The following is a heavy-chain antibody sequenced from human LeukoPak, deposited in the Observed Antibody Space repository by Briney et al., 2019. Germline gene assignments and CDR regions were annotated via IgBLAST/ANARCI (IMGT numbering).Heavy chain of an antibody. CDR3: AKVPRDYGDLDLDY. Sequence: GGSLRLSCAASGFTFSSYAMSWVRQAPGKRLEWVSAISGSGGSTYYADSVKGRFTISRDNSKNTLYLQMNSLRAEDTAVYYCAKVPRDYGDLDLDYWGQGTLVTVSS. CDR1: GFTFSSYA. V-gene: IGHV3-23*01. J-gene: IGHJ4*02. CDR2: ISGSGGST. D-gene: IGHD4-17*01.